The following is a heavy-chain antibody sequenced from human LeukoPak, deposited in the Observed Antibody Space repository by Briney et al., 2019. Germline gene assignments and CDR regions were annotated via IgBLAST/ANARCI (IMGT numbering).Heavy chain of an antibody. CDR1: GYTFTSYY. J-gene: IGHJ5*02. CDR3: ARGPHYYGSGSYYREVWFDP. CDR2: INPSGGST. Sequence: ASVKVSCKASGYTFTSYYMHWVRQAPRQGLEWMGIINPSGGSTSYAQKFQGRVTMTRDTSTSTVYMELSSLRSGDTAVYYCARGPHYYGSGSYYREVWFDPWGQGTLVTVSS. V-gene: IGHV1-46*01. D-gene: IGHD3-10*01.